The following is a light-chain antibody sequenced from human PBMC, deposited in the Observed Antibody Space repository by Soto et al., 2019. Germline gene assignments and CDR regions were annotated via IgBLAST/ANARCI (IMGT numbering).Light chain of an antibody. Sequence: QSVLTQPPSVSEAPRQRVTISCSGSSSNVGNNAVNWYQQLPGKAPKLLIYSDDLLPSGVSDRFSGSKSGTSASLAISGLQSADEADYYFAVWDDSLNGVVFGGGTELTVL. CDR1: SSNVGNNA. CDR2: SDD. V-gene: IGLV1-36*01. CDR3: AVWDDSLNGVV. J-gene: IGLJ2*01.